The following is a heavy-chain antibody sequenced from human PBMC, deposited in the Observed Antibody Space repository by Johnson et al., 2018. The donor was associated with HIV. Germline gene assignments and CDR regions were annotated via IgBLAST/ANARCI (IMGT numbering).Heavy chain of an antibody. CDR1: GFTLSTYG. V-gene: IGHV3-7*03. J-gene: IGHJ3*02. Sequence: VQLVESGGGVVQPGRSLRLSCAASGFTLSTYGMHWVRQAPGKGLEWVANIKQDGSEKYYVDSVKGRFTISRDNAKNSVYLQMNSLRAEDTAVYYCARGTLAAFDIWGQGTMVTVSS. CDR2: IKQDGSEK. D-gene: IGHD2-2*01. CDR3: ARGTLAAFDI.